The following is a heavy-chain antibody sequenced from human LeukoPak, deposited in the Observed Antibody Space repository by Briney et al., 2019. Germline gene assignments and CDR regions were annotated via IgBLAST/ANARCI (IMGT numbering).Heavy chain of an antibody. D-gene: IGHD6-19*01. CDR1: GFTVSSNS. Sequence: GGSLRLSCTVSGFTVSSNSMSWVRQAPGKGLEWVANIKQDGSEKYYVDSVKGRFTVSRDNAKNSLYLQMNSLRAEDTAVYYCARDERLDDAFDIWGQGTMVTVSS. V-gene: IGHV3-7*01. CDR2: IKQDGSEK. J-gene: IGHJ3*02. CDR3: ARDERLDDAFDI.